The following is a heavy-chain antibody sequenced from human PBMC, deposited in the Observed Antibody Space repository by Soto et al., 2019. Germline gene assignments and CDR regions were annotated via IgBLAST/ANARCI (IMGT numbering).Heavy chain of an antibody. CDR2: ISYDGSNK. V-gene: IGHV3-30*18. Sequence: QVQLVESGGGVVQPGRSLRLSCAASGFTFSSYGMHWVRQAPGKGLEWVAVISYDGSNKYYADSVKGRFTISRDNSKNTLYLQMNSLRAEDTAVYYCAKDPEEYGGIIDYWGQGTLVTVSS. CDR3: AKDPEEYGGIIDY. CDR1: GFTFSSYG. J-gene: IGHJ4*02. D-gene: IGHD3-10*01.